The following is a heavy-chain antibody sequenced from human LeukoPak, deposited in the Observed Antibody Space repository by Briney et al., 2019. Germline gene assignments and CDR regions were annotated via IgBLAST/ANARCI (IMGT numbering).Heavy chain of an antibody. Sequence: PGGSLRLSCAASGFTFSTHAMHWVRQAPGKGLEWVAVVSHDGNTKYYTDFVKGRFTISRDNSKNTLYLQMNGLRTDDTAVYYCAREIVGTENFDYWGQGTLVTVSS. CDR2: VSHDGNTK. D-gene: IGHD5-12*01. V-gene: IGHV3-30*10. CDR1: GFTFSTHA. CDR3: AREIVGTENFDY. J-gene: IGHJ4*02.